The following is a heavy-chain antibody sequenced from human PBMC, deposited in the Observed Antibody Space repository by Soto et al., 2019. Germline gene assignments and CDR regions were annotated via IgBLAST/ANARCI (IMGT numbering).Heavy chain of an antibody. Sequence: QVQLVQSESEVRKPGASVKVSCQASGYTFTALYLNWVRQAPGQGREWMGWVNPNTGLTKYAQKFQGRVIMTRDTSISTAYMELSGLTSDDTAVYYCTTLRLDPWGQGTLVTVSS. CDR2: VNPNTGLT. CDR1: GYTFTALY. V-gene: IGHV1-2*02. J-gene: IGHJ5*02. CDR3: TTLRLDP.